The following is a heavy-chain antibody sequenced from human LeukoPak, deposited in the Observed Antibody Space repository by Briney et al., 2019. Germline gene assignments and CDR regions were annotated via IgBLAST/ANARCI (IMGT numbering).Heavy chain of an antibody. Sequence: SETLSLTCAVYGGSFSGYYWSWIRQPPGKGLEWIGEIDHSGSTNYNPSLKSRVTISVDTSKNQFFLKLSSMTAADTAVFYCARGPTLFSTSWFDSWGQGTLVTVSS. V-gene: IGHV4-34*01. CDR3: ARGPTLFSTSWFDS. CDR1: GGSFSGYY. CDR2: IDHSGST. D-gene: IGHD2-2*01. J-gene: IGHJ5*01.